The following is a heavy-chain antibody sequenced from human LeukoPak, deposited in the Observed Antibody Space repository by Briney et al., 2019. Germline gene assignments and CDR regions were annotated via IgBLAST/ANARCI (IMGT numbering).Heavy chain of an antibody. V-gene: IGHV4-34*01. J-gene: IGHJ6*03. D-gene: IGHD6-13*01. CDR3: ARAYSNTWPYYYYYMDV. Sequence: PSETPSLTCAVYGGSFSGYYWSWIRQPPGKGLEWIGEINHSGSTNYNPSLKSRVTISVDTSKNQFSLRLSSVTAADTAVYYCARAYSNTWPYYYYYMDVWGKGTTVTVSS. CDR2: INHSGST. CDR1: GGSFSGYY.